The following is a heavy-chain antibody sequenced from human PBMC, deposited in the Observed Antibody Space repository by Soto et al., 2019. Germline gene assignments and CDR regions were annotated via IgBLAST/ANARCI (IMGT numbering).Heavy chain of an antibody. CDR3: TTSQYVH. CDR2: IKSKTDGGTT. Sequence: EVQLVESGGGLVKPGGSLRLSCAASGFTFSNAWMSWVRQAPGKGLEWVGRIKSKTDGGTTDYAAPVKGRFTISRDDSKNTLYLQMNRLETEDKGVLYCTTSQYVHWGQGTLVTVSS. CDR1: GFTFSNAW. J-gene: IGHJ4*02. V-gene: IGHV3-15*01. D-gene: IGHD3-10*02.